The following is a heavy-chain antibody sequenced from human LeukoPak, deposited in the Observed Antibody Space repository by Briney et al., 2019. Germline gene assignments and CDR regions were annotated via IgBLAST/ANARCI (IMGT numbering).Heavy chain of an antibody. D-gene: IGHD3-10*01. CDR2: SNPNSGST. CDR3: ARALGGGGAIDI. Sequence: ASVNVSCKASVYTFTGYYMHWVRQAPGQGLEGVGWSNPNSGSTNYAQKFQGRDTMTRDTSSSTAYRELSRLRSDDTDVYYCARALGGGGAIDIWGQGTTVTVSS. CDR1: VYTFTGYY. J-gene: IGHJ3*02. V-gene: IGHV1-2*02.